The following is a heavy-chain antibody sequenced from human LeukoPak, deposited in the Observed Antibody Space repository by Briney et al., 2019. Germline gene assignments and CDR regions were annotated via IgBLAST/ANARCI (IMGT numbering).Heavy chain of an antibody. Sequence: ASVKVSCKASGYTFTSHDVNWVRQAPGQGLEWMGWINPNSGGTNYAQKFQGRVTMTRDTSISTAYMELSRLRSDGTAVYYCAREGEYSYGFSYWGQGTLVTVSS. CDR2: INPNSGGT. CDR1: GYTFTSHD. D-gene: IGHD5-18*01. V-gene: IGHV1-2*02. CDR3: AREGEYSYGFSY. J-gene: IGHJ4*02.